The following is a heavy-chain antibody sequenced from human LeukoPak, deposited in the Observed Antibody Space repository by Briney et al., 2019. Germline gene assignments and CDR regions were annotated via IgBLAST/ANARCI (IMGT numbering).Heavy chain of an antibody. D-gene: IGHD3-3*01. CDR2: ISGSGSST. V-gene: IGHV3-23*01. CDR3: AKGSAYADF. Sequence: PGGSLRLSCAASGFTFSSYVMSWVRQAPGKGLEWVSTISGSGSSTYYADSVKGRFTISRDNPKNTLSLQMNSLRAEDTAVYYCAKGSAYADFWGQGTLVTVSS. CDR1: GFTFSSYV. J-gene: IGHJ4*02.